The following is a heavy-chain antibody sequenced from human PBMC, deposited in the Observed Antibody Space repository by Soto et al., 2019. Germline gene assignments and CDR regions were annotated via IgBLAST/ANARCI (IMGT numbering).Heavy chain of an antibody. Sequence: ASVKVSCKASGYTFTSYYMHWVRQAPGQGLEWMGIINPSGGSTSYAQKFQGRVTMTRDTSTSTVYMELSSLRSEDTAVYYCARDPRSHSGSYYLRLYYYYYYGMDVWGQGTTVTAP. J-gene: IGHJ6*02. CDR2: INPSGGST. CDR3: ARDPRSHSGSYYLRLYYYYYYGMDV. CDR1: GYTFTSYY. D-gene: IGHD3-10*01. V-gene: IGHV1-46*01.